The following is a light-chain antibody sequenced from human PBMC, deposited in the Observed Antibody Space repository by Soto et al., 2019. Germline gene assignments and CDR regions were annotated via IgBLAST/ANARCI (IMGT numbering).Light chain of an antibody. CDR3: QKYNSAPQT. V-gene: IGKV1-27*01. Sequence: DIQRTQSPSSLSASVGDRVTITCRASQGIIDYLAWYQQKPGKAPTLLIYAASTVASGVPSRFSGSGSGTDFTLTISSLQPEDVATYYCQKYNSAPQTFGPGTKVEIK. CDR1: QGIIDY. J-gene: IGKJ1*01. CDR2: AAS.